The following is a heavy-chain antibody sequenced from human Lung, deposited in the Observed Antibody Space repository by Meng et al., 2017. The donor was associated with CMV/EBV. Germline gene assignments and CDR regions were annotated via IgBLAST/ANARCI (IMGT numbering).Heavy chain of an antibody. D-gene: IGHD2-2*01. CDR2: ITPSSGGT. Sequence: QVLVVQSGAEGKQPGASVTVSCKHSGYTLTGYYTHWLRQAPGKGLEWVGRITPSSGGTTYAQKFQGRVTMTRDTSISTAYMELSSLRSDDAAIYYCVRTGCSSSSCYDYWGQGTLVTVSS. V-gene: IGHV1-2*06. CDR1: GYTLTGYY. J-gene: IGHJ4*02. CDR3: VRTGCSSSSCYDY.